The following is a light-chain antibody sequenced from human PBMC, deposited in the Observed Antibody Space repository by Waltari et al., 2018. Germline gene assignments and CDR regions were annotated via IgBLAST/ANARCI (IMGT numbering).Light chain of an antibody. V-gene: IGLV4-69*01. CDR3: QTWDTNIVV. CDR2: VNSDDEH. J-gene: IGLJ2*01. CDR1: SGHTSYA. Sequence: QLLVTQSPSASASLGASVTLTCTLSSGHTSYAIAWHQDQSEKGPRFLMSVNSDDEHTKGDGIPDRFSGSSSGAERYLTIYSLQSEDEADYYCQTWDTNIVVFGGGTKVTVL.